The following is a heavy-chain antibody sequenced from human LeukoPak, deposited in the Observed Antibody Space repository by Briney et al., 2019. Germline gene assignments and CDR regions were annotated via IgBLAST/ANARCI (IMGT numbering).Heavy chain of an antibody. J-gene: IGHJ4*02. D-gene: IGHD1-26*01. CDR2: IRNDGSNK. CDR3: AKDRWVGATDYFDY. CDR1: EFTFSSYG. V-gene: IGHV3-30*02. Sequence: RGSLRLSCAASEFTFSSYGMHWVRQAPGKGLEWVAFIRNDGSNKYYADSLKGRFTISTDNFKNTMFLAMNSLRTEATPVYHCAKDRWVGATDYFDYWGQGTQVTVST.